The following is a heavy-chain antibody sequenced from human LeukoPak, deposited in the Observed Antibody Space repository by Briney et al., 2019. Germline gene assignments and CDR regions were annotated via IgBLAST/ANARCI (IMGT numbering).Heavy chain of an antibody. D-gene: IGHD1-26*01. Sequence: GGSLRLSCAASGFTFSSYAMSRVRQAPGKELEWVSSISVSGSTYYADSVKGRFTISRDNSKNTLYLQMNSLRAEDTAVYYCAKHVGSGSYFYYFDYWGQGALVTVSS. CDR3: AKHVGSGSYFYYFDY. J-gene: IGHJ4*02. CDR2: ISVSGST. V-gene: IGHV3-23*01. CDR1: GFTFSSYA.